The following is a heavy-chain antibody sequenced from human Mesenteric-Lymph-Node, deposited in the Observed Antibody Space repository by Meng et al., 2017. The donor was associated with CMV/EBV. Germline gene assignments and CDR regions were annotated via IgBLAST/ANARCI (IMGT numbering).Heavy chain of an antibody. V-gene: IGHV3-9*01. D-gene: IGHD2-21*02. CDR2: ITWNGGYI. J-gene: IGHJ5*02. Sequence: GGSLRLSCAASGFTFDDYAMHWVRQAPGKGLEWASGITWNGGYIVYADSVKGRFTVSRDNAKNSLYLQMNSLRIEDTALYYCASLRGDRGGSWGQGTLVTVSS. CDR3: ASLRGDRGGS. CDR1: GFTFDDYA.